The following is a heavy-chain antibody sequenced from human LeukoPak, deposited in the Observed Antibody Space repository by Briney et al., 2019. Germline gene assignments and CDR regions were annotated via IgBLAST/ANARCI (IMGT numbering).Heavy chain of an antibody. D-gene: IGHD6-19*01. J-gene: IGHJ4*02. CDR1: GFTFSSYS. Sequence: PGGSLRLSCAASGFTFSSYSMNWVRQAPGKGLEWVSYISSSSTIYYADSVKGRFTISRDNAKNSLYLQMNSLRAEDTAVYYCASSTPLGEQWLVASGYWGQGTLVTVSS. CDR3: ASSTPLGEQWLVASGY. CDR2: ISSSSTI. V-gene: IGHV3-48*01.